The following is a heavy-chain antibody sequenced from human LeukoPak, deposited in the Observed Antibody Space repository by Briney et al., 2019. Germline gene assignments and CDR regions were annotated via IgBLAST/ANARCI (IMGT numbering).Heavy chain of an antibody. CDR1: GYTFSSYE. D-gene: IGHD5-18*01. V-gene: IGHV3-48*03. J-gene: IGHJ5*02. CDR2: ISSSGSTI. CDR3: ARGNTAMVLSLWNWFDP. Sequence: PGGSLRVSCAGSGYTFSSYEMNWVRQAPGKGLEWVAYISSSGSTIYYADSVKGRFTISRDNAKNSLYLQMNSLRAEDTAVYYCARGNTAMVLSLWNWFDPWGQGTLVTVSS.